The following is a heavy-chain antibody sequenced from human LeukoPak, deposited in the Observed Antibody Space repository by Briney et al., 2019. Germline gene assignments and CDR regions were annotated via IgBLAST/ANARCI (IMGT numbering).Heavy chain of an antibody. D-gene: IGHD2-8*01. CDR3: AREEDRSNPLDY. J-gene: IGHJ4*02. CDR1: GFTFSSYA. Sequence: GGSLRLSCAASGFTFSSYAMRWVRQAPGKGLEWVAVISYDGSNKYYADSVKGRFTISRDNSKNTLYLQMNSLRAEDTAVYYCAREEDRSNPLDYWGQGTLVTVSS. V-gene: IGHV3-30-3*01. CDR2: ISYDGSNK.